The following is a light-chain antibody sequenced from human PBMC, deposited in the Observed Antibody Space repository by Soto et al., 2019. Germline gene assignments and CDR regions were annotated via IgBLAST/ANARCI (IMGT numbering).Light chain of an antibody. CDR1: QSVRSNY. CDR3: QQYRHLPQT. Sequence: EIVLTQSPGTLSLSPGERATLSCRASQSVRSNYLAWYQQKPGQAPRLLIYNSSTRATGIPDRFSGSGSGTDFTLTISRLEPEDFALYYCQQYRHLPQTFGQGTQVEIK. CDR2: NSS. J-gene: IGKJ1*01. V-gene: IGKV3-20*01.